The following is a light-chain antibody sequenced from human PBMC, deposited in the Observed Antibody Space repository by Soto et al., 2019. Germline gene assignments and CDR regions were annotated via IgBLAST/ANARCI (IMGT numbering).Light chain of an antibody. CDR2: DES. CDR1: QSVSNN. J-gene: IGKJ1*01. V-gene: IGKV3-15*01. Sequence: ILMTQSPATLSVSPGERATLSCMASQSVSNNLAWYQQKPGQAPRLLIYDESTRATGIPARYSRSGSGKEHTLTLSGLQSQEFAVYCSDQYHNWPPWMVGHGPKV. CDR3: DQYHNWPPWM.